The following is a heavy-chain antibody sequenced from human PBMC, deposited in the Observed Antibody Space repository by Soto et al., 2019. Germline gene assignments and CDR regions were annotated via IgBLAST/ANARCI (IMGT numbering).Heavy chain of an antibody. CDR3: ARDRGSVATGRYYNYGMEV. J-gene: IGHJ6*02. CDR2: ISGYSGYT. Sequence: ASVKVSCKALGYTFTNYGINWVRQAPGQGLERMGWISGYSGYTNYAEKLQGRVTVTKDTSTSTAYLDLRSLRSDDTAVYYCARDRGSVATGRYYNYGMEVWGQGTTVTVSS. V-gene: IGHV1-18*01. CDR1: GYTFTNYG. D-gene: IGHD5-12*01.